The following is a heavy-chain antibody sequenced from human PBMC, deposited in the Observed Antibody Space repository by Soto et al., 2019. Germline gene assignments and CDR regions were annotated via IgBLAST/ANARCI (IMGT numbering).Heavy chain of an antibody. D-gene: IGHD3-10*01. CDR1: GYTFTTSW. CDR3: TRQYGSGSYYPFDF. V-gene: IGHV5-51*01. Sequence: PGESLKISCKASGYTFTTSWIAWVRQMPGQGLEWMGIIYPGDSDTRYSPSFQGHVSISADKSTSTAYLQWTILEASDSGIYYCTRQYGSGSYYPFDFRGQGTRVTVSS. J-gene: IGHJ4*02. CDR2: IYPGDSDT.